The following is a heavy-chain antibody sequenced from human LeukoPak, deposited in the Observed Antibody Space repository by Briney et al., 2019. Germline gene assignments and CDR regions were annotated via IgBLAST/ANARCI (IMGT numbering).Heavy chain of an antibody. CDR2: ISSSGTAI. V-gene: IGHV3-48*03. D-gene: IGHD1-1*01. CDR3: ARDMEPDAFDI. J-gene: IGHJ3*02. Sequence: PGGSLRLSCAASGFTFSSYEMNWVRQAPGKGLEWVSYISSSGTAIYYADSVKGRFTISRDTAKSSLYLQMNSLRAEDTALYYCARDMEPDAFDIWGQGTMVTVSS. CDR1: GFTFSSYE.